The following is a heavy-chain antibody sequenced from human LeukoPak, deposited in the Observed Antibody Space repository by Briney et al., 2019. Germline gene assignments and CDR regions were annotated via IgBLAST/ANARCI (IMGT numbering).Heavy chain of an antibody. CDR1: GFIFGSYW. J-gene: IGHJ4*02. Sequence: GGSLRLSCTGSGFIFGSYWMSWVRQAPGKGLEWVANIKPDGSEKLYVDSVKGRFTISRDNAKNSMYLEMNGLTDEDTAVYYCARDGDYAVAYWGQGTLVTVSS. CDR3: ARDGDYAVAY. CDR2: IKPDGSEK. D-gene: IGHD4-17*01. V-gene: IGHV3-7*04.